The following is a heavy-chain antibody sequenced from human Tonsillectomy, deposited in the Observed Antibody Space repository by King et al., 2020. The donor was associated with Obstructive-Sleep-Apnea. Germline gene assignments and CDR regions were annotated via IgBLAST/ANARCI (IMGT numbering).Heavy chain of an antibody. CDR2: ISVYNGDT. D-gene: IGHD6-13*01. Sequence: VQLVESGVEVKKPGASVKVSCKASGYTFTSYGITWVRLAPGQGLEWMGWISVYNGDTKYAQKFQGRVTMTTDTSTNTAYMELRSLRSDDTAVYYCARYAYAAVGSTDYFDYWGQEPWSPSPQ. J-gene: IGHJ4*01. CDR3: ARYAYAAVGSTDYFDY. CDR1: GYTFTSYG. V-gene: IGHV1-18*04.